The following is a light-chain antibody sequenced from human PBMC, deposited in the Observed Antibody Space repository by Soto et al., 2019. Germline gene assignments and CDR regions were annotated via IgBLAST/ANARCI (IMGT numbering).Light chain of an antibody. CDR2: ADS. CDR1: SSNIAAGYD. V-gene: IGLV1-40*01. CDR3: NSYDSSLSCYV. Sequence: QSVLTQPPSVSGAPGQRVTISCTGSSSNIAAGYDVHWYQQLPGTAPKLLIYADSNRPSGVPDRFSGSKSGTTDSRAITGLQAEDEADYHCNSYDSSLSCYVFGTGTKVTVL. J-gene: IGLJ1*01.